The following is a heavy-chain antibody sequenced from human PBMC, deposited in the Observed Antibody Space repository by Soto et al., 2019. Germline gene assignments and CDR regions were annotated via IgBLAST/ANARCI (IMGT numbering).Heavy chain of an antibody. Sequence: VESLKISCKSSGYIFSKYWIGWVRQMPGKGLEWMGIIYPGDSDTRYSPSFQGQVTISADKSITTAYLQWRSLKASDTAIYYCVVYSSSSGRHFDYWGQGTLVTVSS. J-gene: IGHJ4*02. CDR2: IYPGDSDT. CDR3: VVYSSSSGRHFDY. V-gene: IGHV5-51*01. D-gene: IGHD6-6*01. CDR1: GYIFSKYW.